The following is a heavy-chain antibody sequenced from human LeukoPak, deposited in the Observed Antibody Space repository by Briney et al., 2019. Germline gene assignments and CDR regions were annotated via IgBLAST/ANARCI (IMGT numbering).Heavy chain of an antibody. CDR1: GGSISGYF. J-gene: IGHJ4*02. CDR2: MYSSGSN. CDR3: AREPTSGREPTSGRPLDY. V-gene: IGHV4-4*07. D-gene: IGHD5-12*01. Sequence: SETLSLTCTVSGGSISGYFWSWIRQPAGKGLEWIGRMYSSGSNNYNPSLKSRVTMSLDTSKNHFSLNLTSVTAADMAVYYCAREPTSGREPTSGRPLDYWGQGTLVTVSS.